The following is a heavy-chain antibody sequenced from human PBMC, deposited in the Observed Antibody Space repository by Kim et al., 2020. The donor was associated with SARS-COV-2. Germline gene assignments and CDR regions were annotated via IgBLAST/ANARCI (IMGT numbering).Heavy chain of an antibody. CDR3: AREHNWNFQLDP. D-gene: IGHD1-7*01. J-gene: IGHJ5*02. CDR2: IWYDGTNQ. Sequence: GGSLRLSCAASGFTFTTYAMHWVRQAPGKGLEWVSLIWYDGTNQYYGDSVKGRFTISRDNSKNTLYLQMNSLRAEDTAVYYCAREHNWNFQLDPWGQGTL. V-gene: IGHV3-33*01. CDR1: GFTFTTYA.